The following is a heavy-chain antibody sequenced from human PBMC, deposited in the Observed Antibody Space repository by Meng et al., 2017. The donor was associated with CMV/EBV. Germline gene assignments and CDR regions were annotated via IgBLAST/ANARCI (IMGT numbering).Heavy chain of an antibody. D-gene: IGHD1-1*01. V-gene: IGHV3-30-3*01. CDR2: ISYDGSNK. CDR1: GFTFSSYA. CDR3: ARDGTSDAFDI. J-gene: IGHJ3*02. Sequence: LSLTGAASGFTFSSYAMHWVRQAPGKGLEWVAVISYDGSNKYYADSVKGRFTISRDNSKNTLYLQMNSLRAEDTAVYYCARDGTSDAFDIWGQGTMVTVSS.